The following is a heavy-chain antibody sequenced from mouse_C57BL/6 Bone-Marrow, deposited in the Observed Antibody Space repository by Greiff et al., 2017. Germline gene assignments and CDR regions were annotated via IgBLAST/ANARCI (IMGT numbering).Heavy chain of an antibody. CDR1: GYTFTSYG. CDR2: IHPNSGST. Sequence: QVQLQQSGAELARPGASVKLSCKASGYTFTSYGISWVKQRTGQGLEWIGMIHPNSGSTNYNEKFKSKATLTVDKSSSTAYMQLSSLTSEDSAVYYCARWYNSLGDYWGQGTSVTVSS. J-gene: IGHJ4*01. V-gene: IGHV1-81*01. CDR3: ARWYNSLGDY. D-gene: IGHD3-1*01.